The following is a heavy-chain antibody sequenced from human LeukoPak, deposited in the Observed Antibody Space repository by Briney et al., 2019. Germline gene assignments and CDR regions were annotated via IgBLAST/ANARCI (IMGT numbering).Heavy chain of an antibody. D-gene: IGHD3-22*01. CDR2: IRYDGSNK. CDR1: VFTFSNYG. CDR3: VSPYCYESSGYHEAFDI. V-gene: IGHV3-30*02. J-gene: IGHJ3*02. Sequence: GGSLRLTCAASVFTFSNYGMCWVRQAPAQGLERVAFIRYDGSNKYYADSVKGRFTISRDNSKNTLYLQMNSLRAEDTAVYYCVSPYCYESSGYHEAFDIWGQGTMVTVSS.